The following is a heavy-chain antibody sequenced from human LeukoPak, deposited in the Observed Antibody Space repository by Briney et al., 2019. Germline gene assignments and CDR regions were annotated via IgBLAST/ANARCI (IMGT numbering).Heavy chain of an antibody. V-gene: IGHV4-39*01. CDR2: IYYSGST. CDR1: GGSISSSSYY. D-gene: IGHD1-7*01. Sequence: SETLSLTCTVSGGSISSSSYYWGWIRQPPGKGLEWIGSIYYSGSTYYNPSLKSRVTISVDTSKNQFSLKLSSVTAADTAVYYCARHEQDWNYEGAFDIWGQGTMVTVSS. J-gene: IGHJ3*02. CDR3: ARHEQDWNYEGAFDI.